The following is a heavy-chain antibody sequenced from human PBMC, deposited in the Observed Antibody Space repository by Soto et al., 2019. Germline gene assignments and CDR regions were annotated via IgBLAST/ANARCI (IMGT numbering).Heavy chain of an antibody. D-gene: IGHD5-12*01. CDR3: ARGWGYASTSTMDV. Sequence: PGGSLRLSCAASGFTFRSYRMTWVRQAPGKGLEWVANIKRDGSEKYYVDSVKGRFTISRDNAKNSLYLQMNSLRAEDTAVYYCARGWGYASTSTMDVWGKGTTVTVSS. CDR1: GFTFRSYR. CDR2: IKRDGSEK. V-gene: IGHV3-7*01. J-gene: IGHJ6*04.